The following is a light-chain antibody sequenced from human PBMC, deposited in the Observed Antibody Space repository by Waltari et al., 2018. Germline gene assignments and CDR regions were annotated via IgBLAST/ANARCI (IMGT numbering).Light chain of an antibody. J-gene: IGKJ1*01. CDR3: QQYYSTPRT. CDR1: PSVLYSSNNKNY. CDR2: WAS. V-gene: IGKV4-1*01. Sequence: DIVMTQSPDSPAVSLGARATTNCKSSPSVLYSSNNKNYLAWYQQNPGQPPKQLIYWASTRESGVPDRFSGSGSGADFTLTISSLQAEDVAVYYCQQYYSTPRTFGQGTKVEIK.